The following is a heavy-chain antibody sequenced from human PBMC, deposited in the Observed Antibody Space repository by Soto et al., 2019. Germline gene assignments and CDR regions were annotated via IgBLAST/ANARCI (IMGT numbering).Heavy chain of an antibody. Sequence: PGGSLRLSCAASGFTLSSYAMHWVRQAPGKGLEWVAVISYDGSNKYYADSVKGRFTISRDNSKNTLYLQMNSLRAEDTAVYYCARAMVRGDYYYYYYMDVWGKGTTVTVSS. CDR3: ARAMVRGDYYYYYYMDV. CDR2: ISYDGSNK. J-gene: IGHJ6*03. D-gene: IGHD3-10*01. V-gene: IGHV3-30-3*01. CDR1: GFTLSSYA.